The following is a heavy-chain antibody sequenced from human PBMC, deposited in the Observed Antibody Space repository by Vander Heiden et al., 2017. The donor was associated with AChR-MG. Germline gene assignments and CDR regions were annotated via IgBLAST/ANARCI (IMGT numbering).Heavy chain of an antibody. CDR2: INPGDSDA. CDR1: GYSYTNHW. CDR3: ARGFYNFDY. J-gene: IGHJ4*02. V-gene: IGHV5-51*03. Sequence: EVQLVQSGGEVKKPGESLTLSCQGSGYSYTNHWIGWVRQMHGKGLEYMGNINPGDSDARYSPSYQGQVTISVDRSMSTAYLQWSSLKASDTAVYYCARGFYNFDYWGQGTLVTVSS.